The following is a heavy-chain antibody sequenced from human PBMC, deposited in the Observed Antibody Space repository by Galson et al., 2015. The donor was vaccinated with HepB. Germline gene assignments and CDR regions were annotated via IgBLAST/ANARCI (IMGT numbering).Heavy chain of an antibody. CDR3: AKDLVPIVAGPEYFDY. Sequence: SLRLSCAASGFTFSSYGMHWVRQAPGKGLEWVAAISYDGSYKYFADSVKGRFTISRDNSKNTLYLQMNSLRAEDTAVYYCAKDLVPIVAGPEYFDYWGQGTLVTVSS. V-gene: IGHV3-30*18. D-gene: IGHD6-6*01. CDR1: GFTFSSYG. CDR2: ISYDGSYK. J-gene: IGHJ4*02.